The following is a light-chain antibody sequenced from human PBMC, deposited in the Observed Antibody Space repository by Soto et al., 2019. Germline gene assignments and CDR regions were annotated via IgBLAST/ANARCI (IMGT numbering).Light chain of an antibody. CDR3: QQYNTWPLT. CDR2: DAS. CDR1: QSVSSN. J-gene: IGKJ3*01. V-gene: IGKV3-15*01. Sequence: ETVMTQSPATLSVSPGERPTLCCRASQSVSSNLAWYQQKPGQAPRLLIYDASTRATGIPARFSGSGSGTEFTLPISSLQSEDFAVYYCQQYNTWPLTFGPGTKVDIK.